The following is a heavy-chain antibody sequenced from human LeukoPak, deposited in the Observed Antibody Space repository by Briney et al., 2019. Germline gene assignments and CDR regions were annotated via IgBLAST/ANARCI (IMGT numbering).Heavy chain of an antibody. D-gene: IGHD3-22*01. CDR2: MSGSSGRT. V-gene: IGHV3-23*01. CDR3: ARGGFYDSRSYSSIDY. Sequence: PGGSLRLSCAASGFTFSSYAMSWVRQAPGKGLEWVSAMSGSSGRTYYADSVKGRFTISRDNSKNTLYVQMNSLRADDTAVYYCARGGFYDSRSYSSIDYWGQGTLVTVSS. J-gene: IGHJ4*02. CDR1: GFTFSSYA.